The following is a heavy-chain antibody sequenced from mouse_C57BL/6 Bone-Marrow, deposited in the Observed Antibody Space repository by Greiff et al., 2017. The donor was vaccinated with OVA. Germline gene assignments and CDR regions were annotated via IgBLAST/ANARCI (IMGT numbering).Heavy chain of an antibody. Sequence: QVQLQQPGAELVKPGASVKLSCKASGYTFTSYWMHWVKQRPGQGLEWIGMIHPNSGSTNYNEKFKSKATLTVDKSSSTAYMQLSSLTSEDSAVDYCARRGYGSSYGYFDVWGTGTTVTVSS. CDR1: GYTFTSYW. J-gene: IGHJ1*03. CDR3: ARRGYGSSYGYFDV. CDR2: IHPNSGST. V-gene: IGHV1-64*01. D-gene: IGHD1-1*01.